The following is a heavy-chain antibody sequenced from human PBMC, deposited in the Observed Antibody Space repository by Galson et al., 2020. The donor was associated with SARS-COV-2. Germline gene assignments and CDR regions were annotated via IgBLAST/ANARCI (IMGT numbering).Heavy chain of an antibody. D-gene: IGHD5-12*01. CDR3: ARDQDGYNDF. V-gene: IGHV3-7*01. Sequence: GESLKISCAVCGVTVRTDWMRWVSQGPGRGLVGGENIKQDGSDRLYVDSVKGRFTISTDNAKNSVHLQMNSLRAEDTAVYFCARDQDGYNDFWGQGTLVTVSS. CDR1: GVTVRTDW. J-gene: IGHJ4*02. CDR2: IKQDGSDR.